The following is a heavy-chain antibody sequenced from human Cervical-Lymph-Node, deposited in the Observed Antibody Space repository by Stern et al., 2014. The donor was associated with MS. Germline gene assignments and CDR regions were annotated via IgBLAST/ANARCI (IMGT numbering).Heavy chain of an antibody. CDR3: ARVLSLATSDS. D-gene: IGHD1-1*01. CDR2: FNPSGGKS. J-gene: IGHJ4*02. Sequence: QMQLVQSGAEIRKPGASVKISCEASRYTFTTYYIHWVRQAPGQGLEWVALFNPSGGKSTYAQRFQGRVTVTGDTSTSTVSLELTGLTSEDTAVYYCARVLSLATSDSWGQGTLVIVSS. V-gene: IGHV1-46*01. CDR1: RYTFTTYY.